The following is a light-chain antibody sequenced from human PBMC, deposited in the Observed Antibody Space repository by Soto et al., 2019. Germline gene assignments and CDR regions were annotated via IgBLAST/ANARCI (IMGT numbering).Light chain of an antibody. V-gene: IGKV3-20*01. CDR1: QSVSDMY. Sequence: EIVLTQSPGTLSLSPGERATLSCRASQSVSDMYLAWYQQKPGQAPRLLIYASNRATGIPDRFSGSGSGTDFTLTIRRLEPEDLAVYYCQHYGTSALFGPGTKVEIK. CDR2: AS. J-gene: IGKJ3*01. CDR3: QHYGTSAL.